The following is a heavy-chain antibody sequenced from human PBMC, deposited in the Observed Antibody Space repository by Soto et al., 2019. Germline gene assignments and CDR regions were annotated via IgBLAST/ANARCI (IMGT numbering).Heavy chain of an antibody. CDR2: ISAYNGNT. V-gene: IGHV1-18*04. D-gene: IGHD6-19*01. CDR3: ARQLSGSDAFDI. CDR1: GYTFTSYG. Sequence: GASVKVSGKASGYTFTSYGISWVRQAPGQGLEWMGWISAYNGNTNYAQKLQGRVTMTTDTSTSTAYMELSRLRSDDTAVYYCARQLSGSDAFDIWGQGTMVTVSS. J-gene: IGHJ3*02.